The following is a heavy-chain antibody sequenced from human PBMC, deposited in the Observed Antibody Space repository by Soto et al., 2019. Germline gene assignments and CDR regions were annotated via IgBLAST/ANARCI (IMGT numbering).Heavy chain of an antibody. Sequence: QITLEESGPAVVKPTQTLTLTCTFSGFSLSNSGESVGWIRQPPGKALECLGLIDWNGIERYNPSLKRRLSITKDTSKNHVLLTVTNMDPVDTATYFCAHGDPLEFHYWGQGTLVTVSP. D-gene: IGHD1-1*01. CDR1: GFSLSNSGES. CDR3: AHGDPLEFHY. CDR2: IDWNGIE. V-gene: IGHV2-5*01. J-gene: IGHJ4*02.